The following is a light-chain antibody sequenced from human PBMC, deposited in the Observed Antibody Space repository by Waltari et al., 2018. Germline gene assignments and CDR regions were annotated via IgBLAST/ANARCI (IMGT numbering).Light chain of an antibody. V-gene: IGLV3-19*01. CDR2: CKT. Sequence: SSELTQDPAVSVALGQTVRITCQGDSPRSYYASGYKKKPGQAPVFVIYCKTNRPSRIPDRFSGSSSGNPSSLTITGAQAEDEAHYYCNSRDSSGNRYVFGTGTKVTVL. J-gene: IGLJ1*01. CDR3: NSRDSSGNRYV. CDR1: SPRSYY.